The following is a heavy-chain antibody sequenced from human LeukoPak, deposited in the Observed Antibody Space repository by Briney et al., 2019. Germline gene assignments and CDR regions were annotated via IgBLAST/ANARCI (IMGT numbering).Heavy chain of an antibody. Sequence: SETLSLTCTVSGGSIYSRSNYWAWIRQPPGKGLEWIGAIYYSGTTFYNPSLKSRVTISVDTSKNQFSLKLTSVTADTAVYYCARHKYSSGWPPEGAFDIWGQGTMVTVSS. J-gene: IGHJ3*02. CDR1: GGSIYSRSNY. CDR2: IYYSGTT. V-gene: IGHV4-39*01. CDR3: ARHKYSSGWPPEGAFDI. D-gene: IGHD6-19*01.